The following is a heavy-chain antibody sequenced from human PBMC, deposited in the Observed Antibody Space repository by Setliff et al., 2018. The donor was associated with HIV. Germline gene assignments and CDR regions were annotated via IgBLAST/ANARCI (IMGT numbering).Heavy chain of an antibody. D-gene: IGHD5-18*01. CDR3: ARYSYGYVRDLRFDP. V-gene: IGHV4-59*08. Sequence: SETLSLTCTVSGGSIWNYYWSWIRQPPGKGLEWIGYINYSGSTNYNPSLQSRVTISVDTSKNHFSLKLTSVTAADTAVYYCARYSYGYVRDLRFDPWGQGTLVTVSS. J-gene: IGHJ5*02. CDR1: GGSIWNYY. CDR2: INYSGST.